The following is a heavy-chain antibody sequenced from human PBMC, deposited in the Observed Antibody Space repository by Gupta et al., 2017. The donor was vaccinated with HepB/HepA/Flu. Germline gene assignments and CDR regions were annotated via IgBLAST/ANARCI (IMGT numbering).Heavy chain of an antibody. V-gene: IGHV3-23*01. CDR3: AKEFKKQLPTYFDS. D-gene: IGHD6-19*01. J-gene: IGHJ4*02. Sequence: EVQPLESGGGLAPPGGSLRVSCTTFNFTSTNYAMNWVRQAPGKGLEWVSSISGSGADKYYADAVKGRFTISRDNSKNTLYLQINSLRAEDTAVYYCAKEFKKQLPTYFDSWGQGTQVTVSS. CDR2: ISGSGADK. CDR1: NFTSTNYA.